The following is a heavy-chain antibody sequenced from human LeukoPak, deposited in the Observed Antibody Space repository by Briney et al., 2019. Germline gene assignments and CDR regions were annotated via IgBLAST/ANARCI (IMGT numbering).Heavy chain of an antibody. J-gene: IGHJ6*04. CDR3: AELGITMIGGV. V-gene: IGHV3-48*03. CDR1: GFTFGNYG. CDR2: ISSSGSTI. Sequence: GGSLRLSCAASGFTFGNYGMNWVRQAPGKGLEWVSYISSSGSTIYYADSVKGRFTISRDNAKNSLYLQMNSLRAEDTAVYYCAELGITMIGGVWGKGTTVTISS. D-gene: IGHD3-10*02.